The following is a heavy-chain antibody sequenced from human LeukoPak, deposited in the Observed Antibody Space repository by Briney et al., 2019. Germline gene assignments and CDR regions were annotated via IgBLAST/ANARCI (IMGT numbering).Heavy chain of an antibody. CDR2: ISDSSRTT. V-gene: IGHV3-23*01. J-gene: IGHJ4*02. D-gene: IGHD6-13*01. Sequence: GVSLRLSCEVSGFTFSTEAMTWVRQAPGKGLEWVSSISDSSRTTYYADSVQGRFTISRDNSRNTVYLQMNSLRVEDTAFYYCAKKLGFIPQFDYWSQGTLVAVSS. CDR3: AKKLGFIPQFDY. CDR1: GFTFSTEA.